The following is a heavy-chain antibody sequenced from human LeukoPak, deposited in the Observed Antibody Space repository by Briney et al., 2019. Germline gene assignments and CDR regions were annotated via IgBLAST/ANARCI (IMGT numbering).Heavy chain of an antibody. V-gene: IGHV1-8*01. CDR2: MSPNSGNT. J-gene: IGHJ4*02. CDR3: ARGRAQWLRFGGIFDY. D-gene: IGHD5-12*01. CDR1: GYTFTSYD. Sequence: ASVKVSCKASGYTFTSYDINWVRQATGQGLEWMGWMSPNSGNTGYAQKFQGRVTMTRNTSISTAYMELSSLRSEDTAVYYCARGRAQWLRFGGIFDYWGQGTLVTVSS.